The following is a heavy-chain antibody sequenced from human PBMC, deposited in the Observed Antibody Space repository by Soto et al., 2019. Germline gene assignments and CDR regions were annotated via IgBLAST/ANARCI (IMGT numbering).Heavy chain of an antibody. V-gene: IGHV3-74*01. J-gene: IGHJ3*02. CDR1: GFTFSSYW. CDR2: INSDGSST. CDR3: ARDQPRYAFDI. Sequence: GGSLRLSCAASGFTFSSYWMHWVRQAPGKGLVWVSRINSDGSSTSDADSVKGRFTISRDNAKNTLYLQMDSLRAEDTAVYYCARDQPRYAFDIWGQGTMVTVSS.